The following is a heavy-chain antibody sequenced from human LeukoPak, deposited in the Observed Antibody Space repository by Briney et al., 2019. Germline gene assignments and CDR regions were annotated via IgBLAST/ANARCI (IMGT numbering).Heavy chain of an antibody. CDR2: IYYRGTT. V-gene: IGHV4-59*12. CDR1: GGSISSYY. J-gene: IGHJ4*02. Sequence: SETLSLTCTVSGGSISSYYWSWIRQPPGKGLEWIGTIYYRGTTYYNPSLKSRVTVSVDTSKNQFSLRLNSVTAADTAVYYCARDFSGFCSGDCRPYYFDYWGQGTLVTVSS. CDR3: ARDFSGFCSGDCRPYYFDY. D-gene: IGHD2-15*01.